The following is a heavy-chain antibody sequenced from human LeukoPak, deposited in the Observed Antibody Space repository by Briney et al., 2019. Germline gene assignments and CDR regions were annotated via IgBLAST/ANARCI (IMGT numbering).Heavy chain of an antibody. CDR3: ARGDDFSGDH. Sequence: GGYLRLSCAVSGFTFSNFWMSWVRQAQGRGLEWVANIHPEGNEKYHVESVKGRFIISRDNAKNLLFLQMNGLRVEDTAVYYCARGDDFSGDHWGQGTLVTVSS. J-gene: IGHJ4*02. CDR1: GFTFSNFW. CDR2: IHPEGNEK. V-gene: IGHV3-7*04. D-gene: IGHD1-1*01.